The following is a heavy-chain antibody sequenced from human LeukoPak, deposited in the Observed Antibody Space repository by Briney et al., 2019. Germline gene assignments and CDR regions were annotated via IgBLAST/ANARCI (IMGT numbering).Heavy chain of an antibody. J-gene: IGHJ3*02. CDR2: IYYSGST. CDR3: AREGVGAFDI. CDR1: GGSISSGGYY. Sequence: PSQTQSLTCTVSGGSISSGGYYWSWIRQHPGKGLEWIGYIYYSGSTYYNPSLKSRVTISVDTSKNQFSLKLSSVTAADTAVYYCAREGVGAFDIWGQGTMVTVSS. D-gene: IGHD2-15*01. V-gene: IGHV4-31*03.